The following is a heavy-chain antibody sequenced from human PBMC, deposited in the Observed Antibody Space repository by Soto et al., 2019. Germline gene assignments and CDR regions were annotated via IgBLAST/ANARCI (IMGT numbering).Heavy chain of an antibody. J-gene: IGHJ4*02. CDR1: GGSISSGGYS. D-gene: IGHD3-22*01. CDR2: IYHSGST. CDR3: ARTANGYYDSSGYYSNYFDY. V-gene: IGHV4-30-2*01. Sequence: SETLSLTCAVSGGSISSGGYSWSWIRQPPGKGLEWIGYIYHSGSTYYNPSLKSRVTTSVDRSKNQFSLKLSSVTAADTAVYYCARTANGYYDSSGYYSNYFDYWGQGTLVTVSS.